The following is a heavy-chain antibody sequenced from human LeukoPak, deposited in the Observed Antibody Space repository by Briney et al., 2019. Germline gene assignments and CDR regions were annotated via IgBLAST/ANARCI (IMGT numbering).Heavy chain of an antibody. CDR3: ARDYPENSSGWYYQGYYYYYMDV. D-gene: IGHD6-13*01. CDR2: IYTSGST. J-gene: IGHJ6*03. Sequence: SQTLSLTCTVSGGSISSGSYYWSWIRQPAGKGLERIGRIYTSGSTNYNPSLKSRVTISVDTSKNQFSLKLSSVTAADTAVYYCARDYPENSSGWYYQGYYYYYMDVWGKGTTVTVSS. CDR1: GGSISSGSYY. V-gene: IGHV4-61*02.